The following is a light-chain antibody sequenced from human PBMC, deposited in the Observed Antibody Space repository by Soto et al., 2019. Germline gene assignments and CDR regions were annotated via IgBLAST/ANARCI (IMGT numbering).Light chain of an antibody. J-gene: IGKJ1*01. CDR3: HQYYGIPQT. CDR2: WAS. V-gene: IGKV4-1*01. Sequence: DIVMTQSPDSLAVSLGERATINCKSGQSVLHNSNNKNYLAWYQQKPGQPPKLLIYWASTRESGVPDRFSGSGSGTDFTLTISRLQAEDVAVYYCHQYYGIPQTFGKGTKVEIK. CDR1: QSVLHNSNNKNY.